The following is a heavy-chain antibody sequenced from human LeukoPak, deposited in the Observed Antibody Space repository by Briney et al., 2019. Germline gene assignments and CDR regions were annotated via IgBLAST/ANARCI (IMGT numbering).Heavy chain of an antibody. J-gene: IGHJ5*02. CDR1: GGSISSSSYY. CDR3: ASHFDDSSGYLKP. Sequence: SETLSLTCTVSGGSISSSSYYWGWIRQPPGKGLEWIGSIYYSGSTYYNPSLKSRVTISVDTSKNQFSLKLSSVTAADTAVYYCASHFDDSSGYLKPWGQGTLVTVSS. D-gene: IGHD3-22*01. CDR2: IYYSGST. V-gene: IGHV4-39*01.